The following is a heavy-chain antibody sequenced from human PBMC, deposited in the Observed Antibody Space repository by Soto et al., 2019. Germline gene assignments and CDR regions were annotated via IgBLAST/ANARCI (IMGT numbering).Heavy chain of an antibody. CDR3: ANSPRGEMATD. J-gene: IGHJ4*02. D-gene: IGHD5-12*01. Sequence: QVQLVQSGGEVKKPGASVTVSCKASGYTFINYHITWVRQAPGQGLEWMAWINTYNGMTYYAQRFQGRVTMTRDTATSIAYMELRNLGSDDTAVYFCANSPRGEMATDWGQGTLVTVSS. CDR1: GYTFINYH. CDR2: INTYNGMT. V-gene: IGHV1-18*01.